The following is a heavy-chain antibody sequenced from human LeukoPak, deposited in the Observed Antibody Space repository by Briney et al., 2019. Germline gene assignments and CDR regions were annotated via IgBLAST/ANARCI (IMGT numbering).Heavy chain of an antibody. V-gene: IGHV3-64*01. CDR1: GFTFSSYA. Sequence: GGSLRLSCAASGFTFSSYAMQWVRQAPGKGLESVSGISSDGGSPFHVNSVKGRFTISRDNSKDTLYLQMGSLRAEDMAVYYCAREYCSGGRCQYYFDYWGQGTLVTVSS. CDR3: AREYCSGGRCQYYFDY. D-gene: IGHD2-15*01. CDR2: ISSDGGSP. J-gene: IGHJ4*02.